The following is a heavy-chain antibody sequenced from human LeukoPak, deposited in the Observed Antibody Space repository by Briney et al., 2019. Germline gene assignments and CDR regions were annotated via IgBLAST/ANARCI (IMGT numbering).Heavy chain of an antibody. CDR3: GEGIVVVISGNAFDI. J-gene: IGHJ3*02. CDR2: MSGSGNRT. Sequence: GGSLRLSCAASGFTFSSYSMNWGRHAPGKGLGWVSAMSGSGNRTYYADSVKGRFTISRDNPKNSLYLQMNSLRTEATAVYSCGEGIVVVISGNAFDIWGEGTMVTVSS. CDR1: GFTFSSYS. V-gene: IGHV3-23*01. D-gene: IGHD3-22*01.